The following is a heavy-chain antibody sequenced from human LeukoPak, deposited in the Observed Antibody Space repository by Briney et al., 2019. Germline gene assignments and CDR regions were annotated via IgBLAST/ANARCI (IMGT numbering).Heavy chain of an antibody. CDR1: GFTFSNYA. J-gene: IGHJ4*02. D-gene: IGHD3-10*01. V-gene: IGHV3-23*01. Sequence: GGSLRLSCAVSGFTFSNYAMTWVRQAPGKGLEWVSSISGSGGNTYYADSVKGRFTISRDNSKNTLSLQVNSVRAEDTAIYYCAKSFSYGSGSPYLSFDYWGQGALVTGSS. CDR3: AKSFSYGSGSPYLSFDY. CDR2: ISGSGGNT.